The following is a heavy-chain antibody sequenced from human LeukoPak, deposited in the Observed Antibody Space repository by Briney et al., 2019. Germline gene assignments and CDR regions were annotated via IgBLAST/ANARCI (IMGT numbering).Heavy chain of an antibody. CDR2: IYYSGST. J-gene: IGHJ6*02. CDR1: GGSISSSSYY. CDR3: ARSMVRGVHPYYYYGMDV. V-gene: IGHV4-39*07. Sequence: SETLSLTCTVSGGSISSSSYYWGWIRQPPGKGLEWIGSIYYSGSTNYNPSLKSRVTVSVDTSKNQFSLKLSSVTAADTAVYYCARSMVRGVHPYYYYGMDVWGQGTTVTVSS. D-gene: IGHD3-10*01.